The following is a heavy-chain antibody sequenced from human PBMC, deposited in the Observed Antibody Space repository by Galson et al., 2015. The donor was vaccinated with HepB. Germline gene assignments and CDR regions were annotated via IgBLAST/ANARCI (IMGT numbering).Heavy chain of an antibody. J-gene: IGHJ4*02. V-gene: IGHV3-48*04. CDR2: IRSSTSTV. CDR1: GFSFSRYS. CDR3: ARTYYSGSYFLPPNY. D-gene: IGHD1-26*01. Sequence: SLRLSCAASGFSFSRYSMNWVRQAPGKGLEWVSYIRSSTSTVFYADSVQGRFSISRDSAKNTLYLQMNSLRAEDTAVYYCARTYYSGSYFLPPNYWGQGTLVTVSS.